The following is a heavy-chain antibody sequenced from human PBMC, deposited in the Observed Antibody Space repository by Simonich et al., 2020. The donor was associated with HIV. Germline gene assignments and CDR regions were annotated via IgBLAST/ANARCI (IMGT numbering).Heavy chain of an antibody. J-gene: IGHJ1*01. D-gene: IGHD6-13*01. CDR2: INHSGST. V-gene: IGHV4-34*01. CDR1: GGSFSGYY. Sequence: QVQLQQWGAGLLKPSETLSLTCAVYGGSFSGYYWGWIRQPPGKGLEWIGEINHSGSTNYNPSLKSRFTISVDTSKNQFSLKLSSVTAADTAVYYCARLTAGGLGEYFQHWGQGTLVTVSS. CDR3: ARLTAGGLGEYFQH.